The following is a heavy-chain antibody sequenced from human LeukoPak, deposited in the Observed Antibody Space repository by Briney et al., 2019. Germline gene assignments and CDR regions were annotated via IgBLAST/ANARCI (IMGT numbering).Heavy chain of an antibody. CDR1: GFTFSSYA. V-gene: IGHV3-23*01. Sequence: GGSLRLSCAASGFTFSSYAMSWVRQAPGRGLEWVSAISGSGGSTYYADSVKGRFTISRDNSKHTLYLQMTSLSAEDTAVYYCAKAHSPYCSSTSCYSASYYYYYGMDVWGQGTTVTVSS. CDR3: AKAHSPYCSSTSCYSASYYYYYGMDV. CDR2: ISGSGGST. D-gene: IGHD2-2*01. J-gene: IGHJ6*02.